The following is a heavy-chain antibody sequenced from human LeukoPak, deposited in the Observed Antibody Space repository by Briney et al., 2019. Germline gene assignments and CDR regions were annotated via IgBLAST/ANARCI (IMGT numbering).Heavy chain of an antibody. CDR1: GYIFSDYG. J-gene: IGHJ4*02. D-gene: IGHD3-22*01. CDR3: AREDTSGYFDY. CDR2: ISTYNGNT. V-gene: IGHV1-18*01. Sequence: ASVKVACQASGYIFSDYGFAWVRQAPGQGLEWMGWISTYNGNTKYAQMLQGRVTMATDTSTSTAFLDLRSLRSDDTAVYYCAREDTSGYFDYWGQGTLVTVSS.